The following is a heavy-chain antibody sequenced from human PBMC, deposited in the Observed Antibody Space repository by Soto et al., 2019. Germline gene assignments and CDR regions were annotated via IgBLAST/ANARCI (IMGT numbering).Heavy chain of an antibody. CDR3: ARDILLWFGELPPRAHDAFDI. D-gene: IGHD3-10*01. CDR2: INYSGST. V-gene: IGHV4-31*03. Sequence: QVQLQESGPGLVKPSQTLSLTCTVSGGSISSGGYFWSWIRQHPGKGLEWIGDINYSGSTYSNPSLKSRVTISVDTSKNQFALMLSSVTAADTAVYYCARDILLWFGELPPRAHDAFDIWGQGTMVTVSS. CDR1: GGSISSGGYF. J-gene: IGHJ3*02.